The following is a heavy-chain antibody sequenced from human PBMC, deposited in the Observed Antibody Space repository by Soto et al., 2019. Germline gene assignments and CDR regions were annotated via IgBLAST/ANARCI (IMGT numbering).Heavy chain of an antibody. V-gene: IGHV1-2*02. CDR1: GYTFIDYY. CDR2: ISPKSGGT. D-gene: IGHD6-19*01. CDR3: ARPPGYISDWYSFDL. Sequence: QVQLVQSGAEVKKPGASVKVSCEASGYTFIDYYMHWVRQAPGQGFEWMGRISPKSGGTNYAQKFQGRVTMTWDTSLNPAYMELSSLMSEDTAVYYCARPPGYISDWYSFDLWGQGTLVTVSS. J-gene: IGHJ4*02.